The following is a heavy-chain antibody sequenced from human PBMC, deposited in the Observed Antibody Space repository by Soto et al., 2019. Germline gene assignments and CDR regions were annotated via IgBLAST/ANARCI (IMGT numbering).Heavy chain of an antibody. V-gene: IGHV4-30-2*01. J-gene: IGHJ6*02. D-gene: IGHD2-2*01. CDR3: ARLPIGYCTSTSCPGGGFYYYYGTDV. CDR2: IYHSGTT. CDR1: GGSITSGGYS. Sequence: SETLSLTCTVSGGSITSGGYSWSWIRQPPGKGLEWVGYIYHSGTTYYNPSLKSRVTISLDRSTNQFSLKLRSVTAADTAVYYCARLPIGYCTSTSCPGGGFYYYYGTDVWGQGTTVTVSS.